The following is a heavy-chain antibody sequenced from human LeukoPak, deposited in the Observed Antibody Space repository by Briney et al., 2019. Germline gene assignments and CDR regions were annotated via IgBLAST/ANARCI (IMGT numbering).Heavy chain of an antibody. CDR1: GYIFTGYY. Sequence: ASVKVSCKASGYIFTGYYLHWVRQAPGQGLEWMGWINPNSDGTNYAQKFQGRVTMTRDTSISTAYMELSRLRSDDTAVYYCAKAHGTYYYDSSGRNWLDPWGQGTLVTVSS. CDR2: INPNSDGT. CDR3: AKAHGTYYYDSSGRNWLDP. D-gene: IGHD3-22*01. J-gene: IGHJ5*02. V-gene: IGHV1-2*02.